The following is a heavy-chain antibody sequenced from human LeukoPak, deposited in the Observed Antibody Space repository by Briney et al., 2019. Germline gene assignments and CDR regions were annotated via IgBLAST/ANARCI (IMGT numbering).Heavy chain of an antibody. J-gene: IGHJ5*02. D-gene: IGHD1-7*01. V-gene: IGHV4-59*12. CDR1: GGSISSYY. Sequence: SETLSLTCTVSGGSISSYYWSWIRQPPGKGLEWIGYFYYSGSTNYNPSLKSRVTMSVDTSKNQFSLKLSSVTAADTAVYYCARDRITGTTNWFDPWGQGTLVTVSS. CDR3: ARDRITGTTNWFDP. CDR2: FYYSGST.